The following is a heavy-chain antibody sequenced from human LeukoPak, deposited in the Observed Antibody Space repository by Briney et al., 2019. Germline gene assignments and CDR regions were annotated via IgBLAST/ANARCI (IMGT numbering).Heavy chain of an antibody. J-gene: IGHJ4*02. CDR1: GFTFSSSA. D-gene: IGHD6-13*01. Sequence: GASVKVSCKASGFTFSSSAMQWVRQARGQRLEWIGWIVVRSGNTNYAQKLQERVTITRDMSTSTAYMELSSLRSEDTAVYYCAAGIAAAGKELDYWGQGTLVTVSS. CDR2: IVVRSGNT. CDR3: AAGIAAAGKELDY. V-gene: IGHV1-58*02.